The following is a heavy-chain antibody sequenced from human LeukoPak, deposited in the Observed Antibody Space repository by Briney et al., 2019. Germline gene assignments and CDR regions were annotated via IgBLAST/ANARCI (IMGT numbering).Heavy chain of an antibody. CDR1: GGTSSSYA. CDR2: IIPILGIA. V-gene: IGHV1-69*04. D-gene: IGHD3-10*01. CDR3: ARDLRGVTAQGDY. Sequence: SVKVSCKASGGTSSSYAISWVRQAPGQGVEWMGRIIPILGIANYAQKFQGRVTITADKSTSTAYMELSSLRSEDTAVYYCARDLRGVTAQGDYWGQGTLVTVSS. J-gene: IGHJ4*02.